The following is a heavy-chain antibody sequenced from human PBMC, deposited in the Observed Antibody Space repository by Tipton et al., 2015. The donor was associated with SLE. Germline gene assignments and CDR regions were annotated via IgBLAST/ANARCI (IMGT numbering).Heavy chain of an antibody. CDR3: ARMNVDTAMDFDY. Sequence: LRLSCAASGFTFSDYYMSWIRQAPGKGLEWVGEINHSGSTNYNPSLKSRVTISVDTSKNQFSLKLSSVTAADTAVYYCARMNVDTAMDFDYWGQGTLVTVSS. J-gene: IGHJ4*02. V-gene: IGHV4-34*01. CDR2: INHSGST. D-gene: IGHD5-18*01. CDR1: GFTFSDYY.